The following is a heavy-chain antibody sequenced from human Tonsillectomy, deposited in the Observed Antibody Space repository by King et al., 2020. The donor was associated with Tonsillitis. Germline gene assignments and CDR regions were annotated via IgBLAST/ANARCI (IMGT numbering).Heavy chain of an antibody. Sequence: LQLQESGPGLVKPSETLSLTCTVSGGSISSSSYYWGWIRQPPGKGLEWIGSIYYSGSTYYNPSLKSRVTISVDTSKNQFSLKLSSVTAADTAVSYCARPRTDCTNRVCYFDTPWFDPWGQGTLVTVSS. V-gene: IGHV4-39*01. J-gene: IGHJ5*02. CDR3: ARPRTDCTNRVCYFDTPWFDP. D-gene: IGHD2-8*01. CDR2: IYYSGST. CDR1: GGSISSSSYY.